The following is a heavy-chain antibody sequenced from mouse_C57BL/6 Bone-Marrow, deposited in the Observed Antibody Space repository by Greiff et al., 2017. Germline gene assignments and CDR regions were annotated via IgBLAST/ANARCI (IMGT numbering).Heavy chain of an antibody. CDR1: GYTFTSYW. D-gene: IGHD1-1*01. Sequence: VQLQQPGAELVMPGASVKLSCKASGYTFTSYWMHWVKQRPGQGLEWIGEIDPSDSYTNYNQKFKGKSTLTVDKSSSTAYMQLSSLTSEDSAVYYCARSVVGAMDDWGQGTSVTVSS. CDR3: ARSVVGAMDD. J-gene: IGHJ4*01. V-gene: IGHV1-69*01. CDR2: IDPSDSYT.